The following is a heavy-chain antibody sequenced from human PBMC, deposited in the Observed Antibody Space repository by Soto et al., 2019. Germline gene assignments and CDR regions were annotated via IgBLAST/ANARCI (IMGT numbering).Heavy chain of an antibody. Sequence: GGSLRLSCAASGITFNNYAMSWVRQAPGKGLEWVSGISGSGGGTYYADSVKGRFTISRDNSKNTLYLQMNSLRTEEKSVDYCAMTPRRDSPSAYWGQGTLVTVSS. CDR1: GITFNNYA. CDR3: AMTPRRDSPSAY. J-gene: IGHJ4*02. D-gene: IGHD2-21*01. V-gene: IGHV3-23*01. CDR2: ISGSGGGT.